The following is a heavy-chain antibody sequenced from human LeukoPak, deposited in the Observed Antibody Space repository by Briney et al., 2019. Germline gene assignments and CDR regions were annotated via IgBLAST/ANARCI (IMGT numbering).Heavy chain of an antibody. CDR1: GYTFTGYY. CDR2: INPNSGGT. V-gene: IGHV1-2*04. Sequence: GASVKVSCKASGYTFTGYYMHWVRQAPGQGLEWMGWINPNSGGTNYAQKFQGWVTMTRDTSISTAYMELSRLRSDDTAVYYCARGVAAAGPRYYYYYMDVWGKGTTVTVSS. J-gene: IGHJ6*03. D-gene: IGHD6-13*01. CDR3: ARGVAAAGPRYYYYYMDV.